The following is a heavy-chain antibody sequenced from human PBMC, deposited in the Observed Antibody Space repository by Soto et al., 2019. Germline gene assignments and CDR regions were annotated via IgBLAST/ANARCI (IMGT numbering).Heavy chain of an antibody. CDR3: VGYYYDSSGFDY. D-gene: IGHD3-22*01. J-gene: IGHJ4*02. Sequence: SETLSLTCTVSGGSISSSSYYWGWIRQPPGNGLEWIGSIYYSGSTYYNPSLKSRVTISVDTSKNQFSLKLSSVTAADTAVYYCVGYYYDSSGFDYWGQGTLVTVSS. CDR1: GGSISSSSYY. V-gene: IGHV4-39*07. CDR2: IYYSGST.